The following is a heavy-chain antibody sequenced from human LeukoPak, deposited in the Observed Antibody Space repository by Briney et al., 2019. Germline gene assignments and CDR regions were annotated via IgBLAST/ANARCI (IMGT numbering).Heavy chain of an antibody. V-gene: IGHV4-4*02. D-gene: IGHD3-3*01. CDR1: GGSFTSSNW. CDR3: AREVPVSLRFLEWENFDS. CDR2: IYHNGIT. Sequence: PSGTLSLTCAVSGGSFTSSNWWSWVRQPPGKGLEWVGEIYHNGITQYNPSLKSRLTISLETSENQFSLKLTSVTAADTAVYFCAREVPVSLRFLEWENFDSWGQGALVTVSS. J-gene: IGHJ4*02.